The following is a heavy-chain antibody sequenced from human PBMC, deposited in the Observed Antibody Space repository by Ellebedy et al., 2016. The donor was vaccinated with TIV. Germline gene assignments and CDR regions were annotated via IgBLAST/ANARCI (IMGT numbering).Heavy chain of an antibody. J-gene: IGHJ4*02. CDR2: ISGSGVST. Sequence: GGSLRLXXAASGFTFSSYAMSWVRQAPGKGLEWVLAISGSGVSTYYADSVKGRFTISRDNSKNTLYLHMNSLRAEDTAVYYCAKDKRPHYGGNSEVFGYWGQGTLVTVSS. CDR3: AKDKRPHYGGNSEVFGY. CDR1: GFTFSSYA. V-gene: IGHV3-23*01. D-gene: IGHD4-23*01.